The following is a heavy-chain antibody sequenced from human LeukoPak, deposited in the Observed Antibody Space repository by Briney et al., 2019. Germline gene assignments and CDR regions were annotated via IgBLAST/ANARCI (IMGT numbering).Heavy chain of an antibody. CDR3: TRDRTGWFDP. CDR1: GFTFGGFA. J-gene: IGHJ5*02. V-gene: IGHV3-49*04. CDR2: IRIKAYGGTT. D-gene: IGHD1-14*01. Sequence: GGSLRLSCTASGFTFGGFALSWVRQAPGKGLEWVGFIRIKAYGGTTEYAASVKGRFTISRDDSKSLAYLQMNSLKIEDTAVYYCTRDRTGWFDPWGQGTLVTVSS.